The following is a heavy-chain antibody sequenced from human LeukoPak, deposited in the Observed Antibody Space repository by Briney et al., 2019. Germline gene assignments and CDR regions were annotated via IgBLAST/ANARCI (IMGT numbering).Heavy chain of an antibody. CDR1: GFTFSSYE. J-gene: IGHJ6*02. D-gene: IGHD3-22*01. CDR3: ARDKLYYYDSSGYPSHYYYYYDMDV. V-gene: IGHV3-48*03. Sequence: PGGSLRLSCAASGFTFSSYEMNWVRQAPGKGLEWVSYISSSGSTIYYADSVKGRFTISRDNAKNSLYLQMNSLRAKDTAVYYCARDKLYYYDSSGYPSHYYYYYDMDVWGQGTTVTVSS. CDR2: ISSSGSTI.